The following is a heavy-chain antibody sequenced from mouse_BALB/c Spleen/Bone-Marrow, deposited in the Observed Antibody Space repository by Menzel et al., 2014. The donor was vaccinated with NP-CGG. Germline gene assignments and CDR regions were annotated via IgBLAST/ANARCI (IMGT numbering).Heavy chain of an antibody. CDR1: GFTFSSXG. Sequence: EVKLVESGGGLVQPRGSLKLSCAASGFTFSSXGXSWVXQTPXXXXXLVXTINNNDGNTYYPDSVKGRFTISRDNAKNTLYLQMSSPKSEDAAMYYCARDNYGSRFDYWGQGTTLTVSS. D-gene: IGHD1-1*01. V-gene: IGHV5-6-3*01. CDR3: ARDNYGSRFDY. J-gene: IGHJ2*01. CDR2: INNNDGNT.